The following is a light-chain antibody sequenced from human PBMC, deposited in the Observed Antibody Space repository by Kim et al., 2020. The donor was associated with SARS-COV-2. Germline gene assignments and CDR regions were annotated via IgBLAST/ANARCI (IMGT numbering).Light chain of an antibody. V-gene: IGLV3-19*01. Sequence: LGQTVRITCQGDSIRSSYASWYQKKPGQATVLVIYGKNNRTSAFRDRFPGSSSGNAASLTITGAQAEAEADYYCNSRDSSGSHWVFGGGTQLTVL. CDR1: SIRSSY. J-gene: IGLJ3*02. CDR2: GKN. CDR3: NSRDSSGSHWV.